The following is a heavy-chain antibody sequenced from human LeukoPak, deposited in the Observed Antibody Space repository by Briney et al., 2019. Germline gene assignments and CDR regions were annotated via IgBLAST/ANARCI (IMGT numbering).Heavy chain of an antibody. D-gene: IGHD5-18*01. J-gene: IGHJ3*02. CDR1: GFTFSSNG. CDR2: IIFSSGST. V-gene: IGHV3-23*01. CDR3: GQPHQRDTYDDFDI. Sequence: PWGSLSLSCAASGFTFSSNGWHWLGPAPGKGREGGSAIIFSSGSTYYTDSVKGRFTISRDNSTNTLYLQMNRLRAEDTAVYYCGQPHQRDTYDDFDIWGQGTMVTVSS.